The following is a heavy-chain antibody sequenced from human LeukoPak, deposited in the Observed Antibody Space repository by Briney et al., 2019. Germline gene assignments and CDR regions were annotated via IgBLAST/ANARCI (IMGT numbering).Heavy chain of an antibody. CDR2: TYFTGST. D-gene: IGHD4-17*01. V-gene: IGHV4-31*01. CDR3: ARVSFTYGPLDS. CDR1: RGSISSGGHY. Sequence: SETLSLTCNVSRGSISSGGHYWSWIRQRPGKGLEWMGYTYFTGSTYYNPSLQSPLIISADTSMTQFSLRLRSVTAADTAVYYCARVSFTYGPLDSWGPGILVTVSS. J-gene: IGHJ4*02.